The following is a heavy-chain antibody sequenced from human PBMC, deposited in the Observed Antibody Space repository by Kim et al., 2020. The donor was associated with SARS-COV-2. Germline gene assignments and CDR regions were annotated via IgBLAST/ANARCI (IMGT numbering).Heavy chain of an antibody. CDR3: ARLRGYSYGFDY. Sequence: GGSLRLSCAASGFTFSSYGMHWVRQAPGKGLEWVAVIWYDGSNKYYADPVKGRFTISRDNSKNTLYLQMNSLRAEDTAVYYCARLRGYSYGFDYWGQGTLVTVSS. CDR1: GFTFSSYG. V-gene: IGHV3-33*01. D-gene: IGHD5-18*01. CDR2: IWYDGSNK. J-gene: IGHJ4*02.